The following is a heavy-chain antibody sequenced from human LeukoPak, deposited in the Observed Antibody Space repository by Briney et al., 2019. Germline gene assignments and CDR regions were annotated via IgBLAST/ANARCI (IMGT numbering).Heavy chain of an antibody. D-gene: IGHD6-13*01. Sequence: SETLSLTCTVSGGSISSYYWSWIRQPPGKGLEWIGYIHYSGSTNYNPSLKSRVTMSADTSKNQFSLKLRSVTAADTAVYYCARVVAAAGTDSVYFDYRGQGTLVTVSS. J-gene: IGHJ4*02. CDR2: IHYSGST. CDR3: ARVVAAAGTDSVYFDY. CDR1: GGSISSYY. V-gene: IGHV4-59*01.